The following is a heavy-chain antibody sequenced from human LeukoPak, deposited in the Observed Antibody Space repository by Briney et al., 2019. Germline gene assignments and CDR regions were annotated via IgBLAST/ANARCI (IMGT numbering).Heavy chain of an antibody. CDR1: GGSISSYY. CDR2: IYYSGST. J-gene: IGHJ4*02. D-gene: IGHD3-10*01. CDR3: VREGTPGYYGSGSYFPFDY. Sequence: PSETLSLTCTVSGGSISSYYWSWIRQPPGKGLEWIGYIYYSGSTNYNPSLKSRVTISVDQSKKQFSRKLSSVTAADTAVYYCVREGTPGYYGSGSYFPFDYWGQGTLVTVSS. V-gene: IGHV4-59*01.